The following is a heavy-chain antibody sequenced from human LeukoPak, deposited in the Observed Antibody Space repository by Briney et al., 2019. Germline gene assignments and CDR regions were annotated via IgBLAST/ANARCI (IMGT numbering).Heavy chain of an antibody. CDR2: IYYSGST. D-gene: IGHD3-10*01. J-gene: IGHJ4*02. CDR3: ARVGGELIDY. V-gene: IGHV4-59*01. Sequence: SEALSLTCTVSGGSISSYYWSWIRQPPGKGLEWIGYIYYSGSTNYNPSLKSRVTISVDTSKNQFSLKLSSVTAADTAVYYCARVGGELIDYWGQGTLVTVSS. CDR1: GGSISSYY.